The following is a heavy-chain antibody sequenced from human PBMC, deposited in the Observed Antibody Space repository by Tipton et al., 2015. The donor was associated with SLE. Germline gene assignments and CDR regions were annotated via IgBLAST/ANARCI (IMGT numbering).Heavy chain of an antibody. CDR2: IYYSGST. CDR1: GGSISSYY. D-gene: IGHD4-23*01. Sequence: LSCTVSGGSISSYYWSWIRQPPGKGLEWIGYIYYSGSTNYNPSLKSRVTISVDTSKNQFSLKLSSVTAADTAVYYCAGGNSYYFDYWGQGTLVTVSS. V-gene: IGHV4-59*01. CDR3: AGGNSYYFDY. J-gene: IGHJ4*02.